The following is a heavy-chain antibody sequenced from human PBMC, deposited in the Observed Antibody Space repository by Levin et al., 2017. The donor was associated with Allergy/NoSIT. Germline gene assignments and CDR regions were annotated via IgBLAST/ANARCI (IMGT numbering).Heavy chain of an antibody. Sequence: SETLSLTCTVSGGSISSSSYYWGWIRQPPGKGLEWIGSIYYSGSTYYNPSLKSRVTISVDTSKNQFSLKLSSVTAADTAVYYCASLFGGVIETIDYWGQGTLVTVSS. CDR2: IYYSGST. J-gene: IGHJ4*02. CDR1: GGSISSSSYY. V-gene: IGHV4-39*01. CDR3: ASLFGGVIETIDY. D-gene: IGHD3-16*02.